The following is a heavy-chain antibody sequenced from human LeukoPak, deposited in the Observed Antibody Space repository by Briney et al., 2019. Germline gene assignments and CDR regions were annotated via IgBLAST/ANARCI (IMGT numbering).Heavy chain of an antibody. CDR3: ARGVSEIYYYYYMDV. J-gene: IGHJ6*03. D-gene: IGHD6-13*01. CDR1: GYTFTGYY. V-gene: IGHV1-2*02. CDR2: INPNSGGT. Sequence: ASVKVSCKASGYTFTGYYMHWVRQAPGQGLEWMGWINPNSGGTNYAQKFQGRVTMTRDTSISTAYMELSRLRSDDTAVYYCARGVSEIYYYYYMDVWGKGTTVTVSS.